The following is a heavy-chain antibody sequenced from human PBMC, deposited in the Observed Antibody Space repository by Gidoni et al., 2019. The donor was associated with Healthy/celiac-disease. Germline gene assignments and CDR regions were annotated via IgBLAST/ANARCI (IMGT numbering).Heavy chain of an antibody. D-gene: IGHD6-19*01. V-gene: IGHV4-59*08. J-gene: IGHJ6*02. CDR2: IYYSGST. CDR1: GGSISSYS. Sequence: QLQLQESGPGLVKPSETLSLPCTVPGGSISSYSWSWIRQPPGKGLEWMGYIYYSGSTNYNPSLKSRVTISVDTSKNQFSLKLSSVTAADTAVDYCAATYSSGWYDHYYYGMDVWGQGTTVTVSS. CDR3: AATYSSGWYDHYYYGMDV.